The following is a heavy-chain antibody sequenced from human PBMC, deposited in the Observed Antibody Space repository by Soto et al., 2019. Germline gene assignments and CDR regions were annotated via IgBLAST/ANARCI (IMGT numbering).Heavy chain of an antibody. D-gene: IGHD6-13*01. CDR1: GFTFSSYS. CDR3: ARDITFRSSSWYEDYYYYRMDV. Sequence: GGSLRLSCAASGFTFSSYSMNWVRQAPGKGLEWVSYISSSSSTIYYADSVKGRFAISRDNGKNSLYLQMNSLRNEDSAVYFCARDITFRSSSWYEDYYYYRMDVWGQGTTVTVSS. CDR2: ISSSSSTI. J-gene: IGHJ6*02. V-gene: IGHV3-48*02.